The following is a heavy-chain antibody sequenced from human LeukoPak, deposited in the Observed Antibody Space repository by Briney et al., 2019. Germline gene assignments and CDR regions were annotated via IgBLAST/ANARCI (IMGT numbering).Heavy chain of an antibody. CDR1: GGSINSYY. CDR3: ARYCNDGNCDSKAVDY. V-gene: IGHV4-59*08. D-gene: IGHD4-23*01. Sequence: ASETLSLICTVFGGSINSYYWSWIRQPPGKGLEWIGWIYYDGTTRYNPSLKGRVSVSVDTSKNQFSLKLSSVTAADTAVYYCARYCNDGNCDSKAVDYWGQGTLVTVSS. J-gene: IGHJ4*02. CDR2: IYYDGTT.